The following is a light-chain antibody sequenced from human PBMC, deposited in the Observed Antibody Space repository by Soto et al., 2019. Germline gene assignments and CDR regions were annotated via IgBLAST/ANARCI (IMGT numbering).Light chain of an antibody. CDR3: QQYGSSIKT. CDR2: DAS. Sequence: EIVLTQFPGTLSLSPGERATLSCGASQSVSSNYLAWYQQRPGQPPNLLIFDASNRAPGIPDRFSGSGSGTDFTLTISRLEPEDFAVYYCQQYGSSIKTFGQGTKVDIK. V-gene: IGKV3-20*01. CDR1: QSVSSNY. J-gene: IGKJ1*01.